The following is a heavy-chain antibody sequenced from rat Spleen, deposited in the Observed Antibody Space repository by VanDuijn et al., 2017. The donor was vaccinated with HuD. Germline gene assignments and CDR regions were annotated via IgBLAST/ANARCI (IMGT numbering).Heavy chain of an antibody. V-gene: IGHV2S30*01. D-gene: IGHD3-8*01. CDR2: MNYNGDT. Sequence: QVQLKESGPGLVQPSQTPSLTCTVSGFSLTDYSVHWVRHPPGKSLEWMGRMNYNGDTYYNSALKSRLRISRDTSKSQVFLKMNSLQTEDTAIYYCTRGPSMDPYWYFDFWGPGTMVTVSS. CDR3: TRGPSMDPYWYFDF. CDR1: GFSLTDYS. J-gene: IGHJ1*01.